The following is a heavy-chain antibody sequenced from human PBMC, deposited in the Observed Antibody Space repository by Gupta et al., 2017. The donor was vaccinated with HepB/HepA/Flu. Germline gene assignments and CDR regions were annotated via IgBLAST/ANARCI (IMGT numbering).Heavy chain of an antibody. V-gene: IGHV3-30*18. CDR2: ISKDASDQ. J-gene: IGHJ3*02. Sequence: QVQLVESGGGVVLPGTSLRLSCEASGVTFSSLGMDWVRQAPGKGLEWVAVISKDASDQKYADSVKGRFTISRDNSKNTLFLQMNSLRAEDTAVYDCAKGNSGTHYGALDMWGQGTMVIVSS. CDR3: AKGNSGTHYGALDM. CDR1: GVTFSSLG. D-gene: IGHD1-26*01.